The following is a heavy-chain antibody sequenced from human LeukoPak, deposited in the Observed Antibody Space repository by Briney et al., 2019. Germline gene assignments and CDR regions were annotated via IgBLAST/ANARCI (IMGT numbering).Heavy chain of an antibody. Sequence: SETLSLTCTVSGDSIISSSYYWGWIRQPPGKGLEWIGSIYYSGSTYYNPSLKSRVTVSVDTSKNQFSLKLSSVTAADTAVYLCASRTRFGELRFDYWGQGTLVTVYS. J-gene: IGHJ4*02. CDR2: IYYSGST. V-gene: IGHV4-39*01. D-gene: IGHD3-10*01. CDR3: ASRTRFGELRFDY. CDR1: GDSIISSSYY.